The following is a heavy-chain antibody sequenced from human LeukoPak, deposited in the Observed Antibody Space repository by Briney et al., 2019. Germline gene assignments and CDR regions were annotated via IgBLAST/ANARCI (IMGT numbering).Heavy chain of an antibody. CDR3: ARRSGSDALDI. Sequence: GESLKISCKGSGYSFTSYWIAWVRQMPGKGLEWMGIIYPGDSYTTYSPSFQGQVTISADKSISTAYLQWRSLRASDTAMYYCARRSGSDALDIWGQGTMVTVSS. J-gene: IGHJ3*02. V-gene: IGHV5-51*01. CDR1: GYSFTSYW. D-gene: IGHD3-10*01. CDR2: IYPGDSYT.